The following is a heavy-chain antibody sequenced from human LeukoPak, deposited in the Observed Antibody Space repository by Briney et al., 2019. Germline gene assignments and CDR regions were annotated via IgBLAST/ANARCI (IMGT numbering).Heavy chain of an antibody. D-gene: IGHD6-6*01. J-gene: IGHJ6*02. CDR2: INHSGST. Sequence: SETLSLTCAVYGGSFSGYYWSWIRQPPGKGLEWIGEINHSGSTNYNPSLKSRVTISVDTSKNQFSLKLSPVTAADTAVYYCARAGKSSSSYYYYYGMDVWGQGTTVTVSS. CDR1: GGSFSGYY. V-gene: IGHV4-34*01. CDR3: ARAGKSSSSYYYYYGMDV.